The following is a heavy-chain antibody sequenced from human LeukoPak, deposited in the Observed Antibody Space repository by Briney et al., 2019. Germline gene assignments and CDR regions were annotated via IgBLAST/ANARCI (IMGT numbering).Heavy chain of an antibody. Sequence: SVKVSCKASGYTFTSNYIHWVRQAPGQGLEWMGGIVPIFGTANYAQKFQGRVTITADESTSTAYMELSSLRSEDTAVYYCARGDTPAGIYYFDYWGQGTLVTVSS. CDR3: ARGDTPAGIYYFDY. V-gene: IGHV1-69*13. CDR2: IVPIFGTA. J-gene: IGHJ4*02. D-gene: IGHD2-2*01. CDR1: GYTFTSNY.